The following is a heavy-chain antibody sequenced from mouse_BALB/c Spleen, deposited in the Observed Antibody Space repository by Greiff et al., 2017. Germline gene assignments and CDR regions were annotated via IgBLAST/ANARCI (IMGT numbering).Heavy chain of an antibody. J-gene: IGHJ3*01. CDR3: AKEAWFAY. V-gene: IGHV3-2*02. CDR2: ISYSGST. CDR1: GYSITSDYA. Sequence: VQLQQSGPGLVKPSQSLSLTCTVTGYSITSDYAWNWIRQFPGNKLEWMGYISYSGSTSYNPSLKSRISITRDTSKNQFYLQLNSVTTEDTATYACAKEAWFAYWGQGTLVTVSA.